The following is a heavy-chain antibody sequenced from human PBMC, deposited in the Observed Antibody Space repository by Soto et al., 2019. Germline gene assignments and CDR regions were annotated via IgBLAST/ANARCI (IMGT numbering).Heavy chain of an antibody. D-gene: IGHD2-8*01. Sequence: GGSLRLSCAASGFTFDDYAMHWVRQAPGKGLEWVSGISWNSGSIGYADSVKGRFTISRDNAKNSLYLQMNSLRAEDTALYYCAKDSRMDHVYYYYGMDVWGQGT. V-gene: IGHV3-9*01. CDR3: AKDSRMDHVYYYYGMDV. CDR2: ISWNSGSI. J-gene: IGHJ6*02. CDR1: GFTFDDYA.